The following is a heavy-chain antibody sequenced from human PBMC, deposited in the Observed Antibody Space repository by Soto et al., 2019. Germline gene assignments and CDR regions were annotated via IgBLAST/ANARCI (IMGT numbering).Heavy chain of an antibody. D-gene: IGHD6-19*01. CDR2: IFYGGRT. CDR3: ARHSSGPNNYYRMDV. V-gene: IGHV4-39*01. Sequence: SETLSLTCDVSGDSISTSSYYWGWIRQPPGKGLEWIASIFYGGRTYYNPSLRSRVSISVDTSQNLLSLNLSSVTAADTAVYYCARHSSGPNNYYRMDVWGQGTTVTVSS. J-gene: IGHJ6*02. CDR1: GDSISTSSYY.